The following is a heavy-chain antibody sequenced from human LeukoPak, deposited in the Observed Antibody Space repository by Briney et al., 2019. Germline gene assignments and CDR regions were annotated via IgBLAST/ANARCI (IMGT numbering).Heavy chain of an antibody. Sequence: GGSPRLSCAASGFTFSSYGMQWVRQAPGKGLVWVSRIDGDGSSTNYADSVKGRFTISRDNAKNTLYLQMNSLRAEDTAVYYCARGYSVYFYYWGQGTLVTVSS. V-gene: IGHV3-74*01. D-gene: IGHD5/OR15-5a*01. CDR1: GFTFSSYG. CDR2: IDGDGSST. CDR3: ARGYSVYFYY. J-gene: IGHJ4*02.